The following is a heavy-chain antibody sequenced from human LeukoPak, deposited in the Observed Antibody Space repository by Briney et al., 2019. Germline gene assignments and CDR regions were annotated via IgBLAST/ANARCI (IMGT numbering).Heavy chain of an antibody. CDR2: IYYSGST. V-gene: IGHV4-39*01. CDR3: ASRIWAAAGMFDY. D-gene: IGHD6-13*01. J-gene: IGHJ4*02. CDR1: GGSISSSSYY. Sequence: SETLSLTCTVSGGSISSSSYYWGWVRQPPGKGLEWIGSIYYSGSTYYNPSHKSRVTISVDTSKNQFSLKLSSVTAADTAVYYCASRIWAAAGMFDYWGQGTLVTVSS.